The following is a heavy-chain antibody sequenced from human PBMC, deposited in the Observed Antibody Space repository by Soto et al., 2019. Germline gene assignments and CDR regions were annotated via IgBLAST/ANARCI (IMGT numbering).Heavy chain of an antibody. CDR2: IYYSGST. CDR3: ARDPSIAARMSWFDP. V-gene: IGHV4-59*01. J-gene: IGHJ5*02. CDR1: GGSISSYY. D-gene: IGHD6-6*01. Sequence: SETLSLTCTVSGGSISSYYWSWIRQPPGKGLEWIGYIYYSGSTNYNPSLKSRVTISVDTSKNQFSLKLSSVTAADTAVYYCARDPSIAARMSWFDPWGQGTLVTVSS.